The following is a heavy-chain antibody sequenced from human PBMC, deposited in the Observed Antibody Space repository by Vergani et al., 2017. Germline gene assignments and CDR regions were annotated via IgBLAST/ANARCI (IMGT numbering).Heavy chain of an antibody. CDR3: ARAKIPVRDANYYYYYGMDV. V-gene: IGHV3-48*03. CDR2: ISSSGSTI. J-gene: IGHJ6*02. Sequence: EVQLVESGGGLVQPGGSLRLSCAASGFTFSSYEMNWVRQAPGKGLEWVSYISSSGSTIYYADSVKGRFTISRDNAKNSLYLQMNSLRAEDTAVYYCARAKIPVRDANYYYYYGMDVWGQGTTVTVSS. CDR1: GFTFSSYE. D-gene: IGHD3-10*01.